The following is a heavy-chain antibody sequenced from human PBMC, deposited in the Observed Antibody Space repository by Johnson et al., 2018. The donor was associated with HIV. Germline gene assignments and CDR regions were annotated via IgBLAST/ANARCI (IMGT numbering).Heavy chain of an antibody. CDR2: ISYDGSNK. D-gene: IGHD6-6*01. CDR1: GFTFSDYY. Sequence: QVQLVESGGGLVQPGGSLRLSCAASGFTFSDYYMSWIRQAPGKGLEWVAVISYDGSNKYYADSVKGRFTISRDNSKNTLYLQMNSLRAEDTALYYCAKGSIAARWGAFDIWGQGTMVTVSS. J-gene: IGHJ3*02. V-gene: IGHV3-30-3*01. CDR3: AKGSIAARWGAFDI.